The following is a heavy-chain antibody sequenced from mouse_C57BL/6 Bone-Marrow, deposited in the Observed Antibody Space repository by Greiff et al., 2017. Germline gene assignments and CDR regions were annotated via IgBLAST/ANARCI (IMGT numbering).Heavy chain of an antibody. Sequence: EVQLVESGGGLVQPGGSLNLSCAASGFTFTDYYMSWVRQPPGKALEWLGFIRNKANGYTTEYSASVKGRFTISRDNSQSILYLQMNALRAEDSATYYCARYTAVVGGYFDVWGTGTTVTVSS. J-gene: IGHJ1*03. V-gene: IGHV7-3*01. CDR2: IRNKANGYTT. CDR3: ARYTAVVGGYFDV. CDR1: GFTFTDYY. D-gene: IGHD1-1*01.